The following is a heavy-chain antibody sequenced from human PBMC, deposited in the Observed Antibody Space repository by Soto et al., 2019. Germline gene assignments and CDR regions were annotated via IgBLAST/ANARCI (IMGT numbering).Heavy chain of an antibody. CDR3: ARSRTDFPEPLTYCGGDCYTWWFDP. Sequence: PGESLKISCKGSGYSFTSYWIGWVRQMPGKGLEWMGIIYPGDSDTRYSPSFQGQVTISADKSISTAYLQWSSLKASDTAMYYCARSRTDFPEPLTYCGGDCYTWWFDPWGQGALVTVSS. CDR1: GYSFTSYW. D-gene: IGHD2-21*02. V-gene: IGHV5-51*01. CDR2: IYPGDSDT. J-gene: IGHJ5*02.